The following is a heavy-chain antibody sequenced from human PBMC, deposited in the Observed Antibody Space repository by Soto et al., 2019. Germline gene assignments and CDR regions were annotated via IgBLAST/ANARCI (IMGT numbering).Heavy chain of an antibody. CDR2: IYYSGST. CDR1: GGSVSSGSYY. V-gene: IGHV4-61*01. CDR3: ARDSLDFWSGYALNNWFDP. D-gene: IGHD3-3*01. J-gene: IGHJ5*02. Sequence: SETLSLTCTVSGGSVSSGSYYWSWIRQPPGKGLEWIGYIYYSGSTNYNPSLKSRVTISVDTSKNQFSLKLSSVTAADTAVYYCARDSLDFWSGYALNNWFDPWGQGTLVTVSS.